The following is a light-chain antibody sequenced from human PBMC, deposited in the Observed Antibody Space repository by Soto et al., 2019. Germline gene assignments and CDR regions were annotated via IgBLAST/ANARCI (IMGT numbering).Light chain of an antibody. CDR2: DAS. CDR1: QSVSSY. CDR3: QQRSNWPPYT. Sequence: EIVLTQSPATLSLSPGERATLSCRASQSVSSYLAWYQQKPGQAPRLLIYDASNRATGIPARFSGSGSGTDFYLTISSLVPEDFAVYYYQQRSNWPPYTFGQGTKLEI. V-gene: IGKV3-11*01. J-gene: IGKJ2*01.